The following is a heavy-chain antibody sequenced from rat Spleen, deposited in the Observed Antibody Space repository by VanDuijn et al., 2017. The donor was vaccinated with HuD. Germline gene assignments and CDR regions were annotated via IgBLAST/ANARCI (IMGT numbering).Heavy chain of an antibody. V-gene: IGHV5-29*01. CDR2: ISYDGTAT. CDR1: GLSFSNYD. Sequence: EVLLVESGGGSVQPGRSLKLSCAASGLSFSNYDMAWVRQAPTKGLEWVASISYDGTATYYRDSVKGRFTLSRDIAKTTLYLHMTSLRSEDTATYYCTRGTYYRHWGQGVMVTVSS. CDR3: TRGTYYRH. J-gene: IGHJ2*01. D-gene: IGHD1-12*01.